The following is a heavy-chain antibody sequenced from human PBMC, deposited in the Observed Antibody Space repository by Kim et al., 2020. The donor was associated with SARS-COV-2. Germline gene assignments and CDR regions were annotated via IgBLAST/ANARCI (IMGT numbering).Heavy chain of an antibody. D-gene: IGHD3-9*01. V-gene: IGHV4-59*01. Sequence: LKSRVTISVDTSKNQFSLKLSSVTAADTAVYYCARVKDLQTGTVAGYFDYWGQGTLVTVSS. CDR3: ARVKDLQTGTVAGYFDY. J-gene: IGHJ4*02.